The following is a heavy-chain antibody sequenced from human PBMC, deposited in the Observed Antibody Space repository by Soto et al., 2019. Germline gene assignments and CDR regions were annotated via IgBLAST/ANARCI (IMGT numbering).Heavy chain of an antibody. CDR3: AREVIGAAAGTPVFWCDP. CDR2: ISAYNGNT. CDR1: GYTFTSYG. Sequence: QVQLVQSGAEVKKPGASVKVSCKASGYTFTSYGISWVRQAPGQGLEWMGWISAYNGNTNYAQKLQGRVTMTTDTSTSTAYMELRSLRAADTAVYYCAREVIGAAAGTPVFWCDPWGQGTLVTVSS. D-gene: IGHD6-13*01. V-gene: IGHV1-18*01. J-gene: IGHJ5*02.